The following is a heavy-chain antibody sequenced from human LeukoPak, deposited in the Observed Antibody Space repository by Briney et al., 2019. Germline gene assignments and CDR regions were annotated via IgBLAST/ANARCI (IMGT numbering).Heavy chain of an antibody. J-gene: IGHJ5*02. V-gene: IGHV3-23*01. CDR1: GFTFSGSA. Sequence: TGGSLRLSCAASGFTFSGSAMSWVRQAPGKGLEWVSAISGSGGSTYYADSVKGRFTISRDNSKNTLYVQMNSLRAEDTAVYYCAKARGFCGGNNCYNPFDPWGQGTLVTVSS. D-gene: IGHD2-15*01. CDR2: ISGSGGST. CDR3: AKARGFCGGNNCYNPFDP.